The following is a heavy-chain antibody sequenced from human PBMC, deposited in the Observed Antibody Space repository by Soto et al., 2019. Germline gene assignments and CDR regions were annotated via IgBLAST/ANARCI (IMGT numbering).Heavy chain of an antibody. D-gene: IGHD3-22*01. V-gene: IGHV4-34*01. CDR1: GASISGSH. Sequence: SDTPALTWSVYGASISGSHWSWSRQPPGRGLQGIGKINHSRSSNYNPPLKSRLTVSVDTSKNQFSLKLNSVTAADTAVYYCARGIAMKVVVERDAPDKNYLDSWGQGTLVTVSS. CDR3: ARGIAMKVVVERDAPDKNYLDS. J-gene: IGHJ4*02. CDR2: INHSRSS.